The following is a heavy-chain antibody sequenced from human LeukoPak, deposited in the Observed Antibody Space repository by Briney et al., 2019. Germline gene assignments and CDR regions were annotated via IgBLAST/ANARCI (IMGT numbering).Heavy chain of an antibody. J-gene: IGHJ4*02. CDR3: ARSFEYSSSSAGY. CDR2: IYHSGST. CDR1: GGSISSGGYY. Sequence: PSQTLSLTCTVSGGSISSGGYYWSWIRQPPGKGLEWIGYIYHSGSTYYNPSLKSRVTISVDRSKNQFSLKLSSVTAADTAVYYCARSFEYSSSSAGYWGQGTLVTVSS. V-gene: IGHV4-30-2*01. D-gene: IGHD6-6*01.